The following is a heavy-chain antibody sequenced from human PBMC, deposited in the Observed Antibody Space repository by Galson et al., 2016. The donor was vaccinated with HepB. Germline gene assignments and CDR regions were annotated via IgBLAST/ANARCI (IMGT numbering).Heavy chain of an antibody. CDR3: ARRTSSWYYFDY. CDR2: IYYRGNT. D-gene: IGHD2-2*01. Sequence: LSLTCTVSGDYITSYYWSWIRQPPGKGLEWIGYIYYRGNTNYNPSLKSRVTISVDTSKNQFSLKLSSVTAADTAVYYCARRTSSWYYFDYWGQGTLVTVSS. V-gene: IGHV4-59*08. CDR1: GDYITSYY. J-gene: IGHJ4*02.